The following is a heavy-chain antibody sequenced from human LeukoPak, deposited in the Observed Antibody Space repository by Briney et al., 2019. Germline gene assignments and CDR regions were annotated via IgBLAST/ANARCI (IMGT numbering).Heavy chain of an antibody. D-gene: IGHD5-18*01. Sequence: GGSLRLSCAASGFTFSSYAMSWVRQAPGKGLEWVSYISSSSITIYYADSVKGRFTISRDNAKNSLYLQMNSLRAEDTAVYYCARGGYSYGFYYYYYYMDAWGQGTTVTVSS. V-gene: IGHV3-48*01. CDR3: ARGGYSYGFYYYYYYMDA. CDR2: ISSSSITI. J-gene: IGHJ6*03. CDR1: GFTFSSYA.